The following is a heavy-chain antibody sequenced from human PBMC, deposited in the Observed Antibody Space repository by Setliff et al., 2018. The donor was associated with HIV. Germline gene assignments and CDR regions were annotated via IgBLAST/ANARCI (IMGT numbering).Heavy chain of an antibody. D-gene: IGHD3-10*01. CDR2: I. CDR1: EFVFTSYS. V-gene: IGHV3-21*04. Sequence: GGSLRLSCVASEFVFTSYSMNWVRQAPGKGLEWVASIYYRDSVKGRFTISRDNAKSSLYLQMNSLRAEDTAVYYCARGAPTINDYWGQGTLVTVSS. CDR3: ARGAPTINDY. J-gene: IGHJ4*02.